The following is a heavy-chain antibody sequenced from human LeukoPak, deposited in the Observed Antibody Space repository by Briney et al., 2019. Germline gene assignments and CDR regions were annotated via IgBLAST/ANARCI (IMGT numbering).Heavy chain of an antibody. CDR2: MYSGGST. D-gene: IGHD4-23*01. V-gene: IGHV3-66*01. Sequence: GGSLRLSCAASGFTVSNNYMTWVRQAPGKGLEWVSIMYSGGSTYSADSVKGRFTISRDNSKNTLYLQMDNLRAEDTAAYYCARDLRTVVTPRSAFDIWGRGTMVTVSS. J-gene: IGHJ3*02. CDR1: GFTVSNNY. CDR3: ARDLRTVVTPRSAFDI.